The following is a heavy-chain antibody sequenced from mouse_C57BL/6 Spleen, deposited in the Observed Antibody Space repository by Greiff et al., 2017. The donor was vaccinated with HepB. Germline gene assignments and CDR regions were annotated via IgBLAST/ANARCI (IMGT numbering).Heavy chain of an antibody. CDR2: IYPGDGDT. CDR1: GYAFSSSW. V-gene: IGHV1-82*01. CDR3: ARIDYDDGYYFDY. Sequence: VQLQQSGPELVKPGASVKISCKASGYAFSSSWMNWVKQRPGKGLEWIGRIYPGDGDTNYNGKFKGKATLTADKSSSTAYMQLSSLTSEDSAVYFCARIDYDDGYYFDYWGQGTTLTVSS. D-gene: IGHD2-4*01. J-gene: IGHJ2*01.